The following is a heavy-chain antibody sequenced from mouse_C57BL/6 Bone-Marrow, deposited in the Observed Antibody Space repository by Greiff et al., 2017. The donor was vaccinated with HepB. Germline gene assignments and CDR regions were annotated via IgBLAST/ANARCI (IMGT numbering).Heavy chain of an antibody. V-gene: IGHV3-6*01. Sequence: EVKLEESGPGLVKPSQSLSLTCSVTGYSITSGYYWNWIRQFPGNKLEWMGYISYDGSNNYNPSLKNRISITRDTSKNQFFLKLNSVTTEDTATYYCAREGYDYEDWGQGTTLTVSS. D-gene: IGHD2-4*01. CDR3: AREGYDYED. CDR1: GYSITSGYY. J-gene: IGHJ2*01. CDR2: ISYDGSN.